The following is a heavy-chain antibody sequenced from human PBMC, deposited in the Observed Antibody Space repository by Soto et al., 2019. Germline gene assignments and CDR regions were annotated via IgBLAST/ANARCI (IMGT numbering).Heavy chain of an antibody. Sequence: GGSLRLSCAASGFTFSSYSMHWVRQAPGKGLEWVAVISYDGSNKYYADSVKGRFTISRDNSKNTLYLQMNSLRAEDTAVYYCERTNYYRSGSLLLAFRYWAQGTLVKVSS. CDR1: GFTFSSYS. CDR2: ISYDGSNK. D-gene: IGHD3-10*01. V-gene: IGHV3-30-3*01. J-gene: IGHJ4*02. CDR3: ERTNYYRSGSLLLAFRY.